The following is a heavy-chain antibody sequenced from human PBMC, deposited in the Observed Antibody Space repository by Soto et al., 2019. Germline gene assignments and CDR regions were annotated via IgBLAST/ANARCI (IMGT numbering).Heavy chain of an antibody. CDR3: GRGVWRFFWLGGGGAFDI. CDR1: GFTFSDYY. V-gene: IGHV3-11*01. CDR2: ISSSGTNI. J-gene: IGHJ3*02. D-gene: IGHD3-10*01. Sequence: QVQLVESGGGLVKPGGSLRLSCAASGFTFSDYYMSWIRQAPGKGLEWVSYISSSGTNIYYADSVKGRFTISRDNAKNSLYRQRNSLGAEAKDWYFCGRGVWRFFWLGGGGAFDIWGQGTMVIVSS.